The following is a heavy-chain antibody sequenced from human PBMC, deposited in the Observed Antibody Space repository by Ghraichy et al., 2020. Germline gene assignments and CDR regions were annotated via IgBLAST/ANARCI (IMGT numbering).Heavy chain of an antibody. CDR2: INHSGST. J-gene: IGHJ6*02. D-gene: IGHD2-2*02. V-gene: IGHV4-34*01. Sequence: SETLSLTCAVYGGSFSGYYWSWIRQPPGKGLEWIGEINHSGSTNYNPSLKSRVTISVDTSKNQFSLKLSSVTAADTAVYYCARPIRKHYYYYGMDVWGQGTTVTVSS. CDR3: ARPIRKHYYYYGMDV. CDR1: GGSFSGYY.